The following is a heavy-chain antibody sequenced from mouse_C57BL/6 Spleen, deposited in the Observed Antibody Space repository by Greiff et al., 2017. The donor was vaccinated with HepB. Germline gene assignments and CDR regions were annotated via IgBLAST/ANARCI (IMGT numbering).Heavy chain of an antibody. Sequence: EVKLMESGPELVKPGDSVKISCKASGYSFTGYFMNWVMQSHGKSLEWIGRINPYNGDTFYNQKFKGKATLTVDKSSSTAHMELRSLTSEDSAVYYCARGPVGDYFDYWGQGTTLTVSS. CDR1: GYSFTGYF. J-gene: IGHJ2*01. V-gene: IGHV1-20*01. CDR3: ARGPVGDYFDY. D-gene: IGHD3-3*01. CDR2: INPYNGDT.